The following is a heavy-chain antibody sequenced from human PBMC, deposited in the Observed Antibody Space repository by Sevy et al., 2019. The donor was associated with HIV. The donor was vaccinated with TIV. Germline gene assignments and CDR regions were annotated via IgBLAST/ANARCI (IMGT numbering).Heavy chain of an antibody. CDR2: IRYDGTTK. Sequence: GGSLRLSCAASGFTFRSYGMHWVRQAPGKGLEWVAFIRYDGTTKYYADSVKGRFTISRDNSMKTLYLQMNSLRPEDTSVYYCAKGLGMVQGALLSEDLWGQGTMVTVSS. CDR3: AKGLGMVQGALLSEDL. V-gene: IGHV3-30*02. J-gene: IGHJ3*01. CDR1: GFTFRSYG. D-gene: IGHD3-10*01.